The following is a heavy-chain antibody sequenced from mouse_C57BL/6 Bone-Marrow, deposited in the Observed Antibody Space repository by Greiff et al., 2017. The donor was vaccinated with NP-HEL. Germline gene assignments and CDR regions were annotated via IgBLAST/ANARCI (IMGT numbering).Heavy chain of an antibody. CDR3: ATGGLRYFDV. V-gene: IGHV5-15*01. Sequence: EVMLVESGGGLVQPGGSLKLSCAASGFTFSDYGMAWVRQAPRKGPEWVAFISNLAYSIYYADTVTGRFTISRENAKNTLYLEMSSLRSEDTAMYYCATGGLRYFDVWGTGTTVTVSS. CDR2: ISNLAYSI. D-gene: IGHD2-4*01. CDR1: GFTFSDYG. J-gene: IGHJ1*03.